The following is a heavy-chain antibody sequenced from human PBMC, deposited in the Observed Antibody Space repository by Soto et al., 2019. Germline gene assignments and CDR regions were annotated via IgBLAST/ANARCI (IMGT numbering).Heavy chain of an antibody. D-gene: IGHD2-15*01. V-gene: IGHV4-59*08. CDR2: IYYSGST. CDR1: GGSISSYY. CDR3: ARQRCSGGSCYIGY. J-gene: IGHJ4*02. Sequence: SETLSLTCTVSGGSISSYYWSWIRQPPGKGLEWIGYIYYSGSTNYNPSLKSRVTISVDTSKNQFSLKLGSVTAADTAVYYCARQRCSGGSCYIGYWGQGTLVTVSS.